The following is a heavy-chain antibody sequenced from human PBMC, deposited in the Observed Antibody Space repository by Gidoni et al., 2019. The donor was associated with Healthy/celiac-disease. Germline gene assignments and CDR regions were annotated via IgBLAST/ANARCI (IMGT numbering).Heavy chain of an antibody. CDR3: AKEGGYCTNGVCYNYYGMDV. Sequence: EVPLLASGGGLVQPGGSLRLSCAASGFTFSSYAMRWVRQAPGKGLEWVSAISGSGGSTYYADSVKGRFTISRDNSKNTRYLQMNSLRAEDTAVYYCAKEGGYCTNGVCYNYYGMDVWGQGTTVTVSS. CDR2: ISGSGGST. CDR1: GFTFSSYA. D-gene: IGHD2-8*01. J-gene: IGHJ6*02. V-gene: IGHV3-23*01.